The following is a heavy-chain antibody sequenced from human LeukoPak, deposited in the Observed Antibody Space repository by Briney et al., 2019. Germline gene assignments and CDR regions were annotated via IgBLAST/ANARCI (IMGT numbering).Heavy chain of an antibody. CDR1: GGTFSSYA. CDR3: ARAQYCSSTSCPGSAFDI. V-gene: IGHV1-69*13. Sequence: SVKVSCKASGGTFSSYAISWVRQAPGQGLEWMGGIIPIFGTANYAQKFQGRVTITADESTSTAYMELSSLRSEDTAVYYCARAQYCSSTSCPGSAFDIWGQGTMVTVSS. J-gene: IGHJ3*02. CDR2: IIPIFGTA. D-gene: IGHD2-2*01.